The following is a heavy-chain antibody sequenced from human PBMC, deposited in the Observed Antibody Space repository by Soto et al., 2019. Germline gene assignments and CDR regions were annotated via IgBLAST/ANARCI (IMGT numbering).Heavy chain of an antibody. Sequence: QVQLVQSGAEVKKPGASVKVSCKASGYTFTTYGITWVRQAPGQGLEGMGWISAYNGNTNYAQKLKGRVTMTPDTTTSTAYMELRSLRSDDTAVYYCARGPLYGDRIAYFDYWGQGTLVTVSS. V-gene: IGHV1-18*01. CDR2: ISAYNGNT. CDR3: ARGPLYGDRIAYFDY. D-gene: IGHD4-17*01. CDR1: GYTFTTYG. J-gene: IGHJ4*02.